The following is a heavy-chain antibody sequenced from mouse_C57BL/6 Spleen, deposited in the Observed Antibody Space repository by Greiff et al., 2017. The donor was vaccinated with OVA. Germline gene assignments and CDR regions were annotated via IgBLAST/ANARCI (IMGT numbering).Heavy chain of an antibody. J-gene: IGHJ4*01. V-gene: IGHV1-82*01. Sequence: QVQLKESGPELVKPGASVKISCKASGYAFSSSWMNWVKQRPGKGLEWIGRIYPGDGDTNYNGKFKGKATLTADKSSSTAYMQLSSLTSEDSAVYFCARGYYGSSLYYYAMDYWGQGTSVTVSS. D-gene: IGHD1-1*01. CDR3: ARGYYGSSLYYYAMDY. CDR2: IYPGDGDT. CDR1: GYAFSSSW.